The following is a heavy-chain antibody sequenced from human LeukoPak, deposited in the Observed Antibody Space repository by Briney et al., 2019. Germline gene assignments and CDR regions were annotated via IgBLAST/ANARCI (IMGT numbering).Heavy chain of an antibody. CDR1: GGSISSYY. Sequence: SETLSLACTVSGGSISSYYWSWIRQTPGKGLEWIGYIYYSGSINYTPSLKSRVTISVDTSKNQISLKLSSVTAADTAVYYCARCSGWYRIDYWGQGTLVTVSS. CDR2: IYYSGSI. D-gene: IGHD6-19*01. V-gene: IGHV4-59*01. J-gene: IGHJ4*02. CDR3: ARCSGWYRIDY.